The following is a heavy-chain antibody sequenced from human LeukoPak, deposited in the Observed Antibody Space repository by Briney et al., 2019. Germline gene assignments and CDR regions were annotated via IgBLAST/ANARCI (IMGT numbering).Heavy chain of an antibody. CDR3: ARDRFSAFDI. CDR1: GFTFSSYS. CDR2: ISSSSSYI. D-gene: IGHD3-10*01. J-gene: IGHJ3*02. Sequence: GGSLRLSCAASGFTFSSYSMNWVRRAPGKGLEWVSSISSSSSYIYYADSVKGRFTISRDNAKNSLYLQMNSLRAEDTAVYYCARDRFSAFDIWGQGTMVTVSS. V-gene: IGHV3-21*01.